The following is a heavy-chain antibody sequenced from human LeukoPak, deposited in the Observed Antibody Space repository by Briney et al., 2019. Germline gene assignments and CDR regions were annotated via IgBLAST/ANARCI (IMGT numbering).Heavy chain of an antibody. CDR3: AKSGYNRFDY. CDR2: ISGSGSGGST. Sequence: GGSLRLSCAASGFTFSSSAMGWVRQAPGKGLEWVSNISGSGSGGSTYYADSVKGRFTISRDNSKNTLYLQMNSLRAEDTAVYYCAKSGYNRFDYWGQGTLVTVSS. V-gene: IGHV3-23*01. CDR1: GFTFSSSA. D-gene: IGHD5-24*01. J-gene: IGHJ4*02.